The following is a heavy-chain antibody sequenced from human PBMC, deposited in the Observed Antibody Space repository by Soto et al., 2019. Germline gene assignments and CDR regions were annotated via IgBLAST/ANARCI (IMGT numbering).Heavy chain of an antibody. V-gene: IGHV3-7*02. D-gene: IGHD3-16*02. J-gene: IGHJ4*02. Sequence: HPGGSLRLSCAASGFSLINFWMAWVRQTGKGLEWVANINSDGSGKYYVDSVEGRFTISRDNAKNSLYLEMNSLRVEDSAVYYCVRVYRYDQNDYWGQGA. CDR2: INSDGSGK. CDR1: GFSLINFW. CDR3: VRVYRYDQNDY.